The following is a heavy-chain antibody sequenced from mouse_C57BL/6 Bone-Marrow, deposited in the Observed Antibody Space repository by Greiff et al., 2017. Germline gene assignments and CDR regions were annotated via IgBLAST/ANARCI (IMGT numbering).Heavy chain of an antibody. D-gene: IGHD1-1*01. CDR1: GYTFTSYW. CDR2: IYPGSGST. CDR3: ARDLITTVVHCYFYV. V-gene: IGHV1-55*01. Sequence: VQLQQPGAELVKPGASVKMSCKASGYTFTSYWITWVQQRHGQGLEWIGDIYPGSGSTNYNEQLKSKATLTVDSSSSTAYMHSSSLTSEDSAVNYCARDLITTVVHCYFYVWGTGTTVTVSS. J-gene: IGHJ1*03.